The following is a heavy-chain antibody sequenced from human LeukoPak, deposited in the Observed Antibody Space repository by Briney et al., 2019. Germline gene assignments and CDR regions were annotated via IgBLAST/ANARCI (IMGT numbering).Heavy chain of an antibody. Sequence: GGSLRLSCTASGFTFGDYAMSWVRQAPGKGLEWVGFIRSKAYGGTTEYAASVKGRFTISRDDSKSIAYLQMNSLKTEDTAVYYCTRDRRERTTVTGFDYWGQGTLVTVSS. CDR1: GFTFGDYA. J-gene: IGHJ4*02. D-gene: IGHD4-17*01. CDR2: IRSKAYGGTT. V-gene: IGHV3-49*04. CDR3: TRDRRERTTVTGFDY.